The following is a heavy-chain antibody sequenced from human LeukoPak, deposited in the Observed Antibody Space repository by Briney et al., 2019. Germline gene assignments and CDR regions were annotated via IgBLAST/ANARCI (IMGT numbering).Heavy chain of an antibody. CDR1: GFTFSSYG. CDR2: IRYDGSNK. Sequence: GGSLRLSCAASGFTFSSYGMHWVRQAPGKGLEWVAFIRYDGSNKYYADSVKGRFTISRDNSKNTLYLQMNSLRAEDTAVYYCARDKPAVAGTGIDYWGQGTLVTVSS. D-gene: IGHD6-19*01. CDR3: ARDKPAVAGTGIDY. V-gene: IGHV3-30*02. J-gene: IGHJ4*02.